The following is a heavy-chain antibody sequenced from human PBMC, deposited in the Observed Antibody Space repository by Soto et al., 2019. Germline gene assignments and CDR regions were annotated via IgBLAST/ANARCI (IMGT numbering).Heavy chain of an antibody. CDR1: GFTFSSYG. CDR2: IWYDGSNK. D-gene: IGHD4-17*01. V-gene: IGHV3-33*01. J-gene: IGHJ4*02. Sequence: GGSPRLSCAASGFTFSSYGMHWVRQAPGKGLEWVAVIWYDGSNKYYADSVKGRFTISRDNSKNTLYLQMNSLRAEDTAVYYCARDVGVTTVTTGGDYWGQGTLVTVSS. CDR3: ARDVGVTTVTTGGDY.